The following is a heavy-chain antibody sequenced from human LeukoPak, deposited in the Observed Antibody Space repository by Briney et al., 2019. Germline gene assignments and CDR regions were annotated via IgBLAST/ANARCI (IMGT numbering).Heavy chain of an antibody. CDR2: IYYSGST. CDR3: ASNSGSYYPYYYYYYMDV. Sequence: SETLSLTCTVSGGSISSYYWSWIRQPPGKGLEWIGYIYYSGSTNCNPSLKSRVTISVDTSKNQFSLKLSSVAAADTAVYYCASNSGSYYPYYYYYYMDVWGKGTTVTVSS. J-gene: IGHJ6*03. V-gene: IGHV4-59*08. CDR1: GGSISSYY. D-gene: IGHD1-26*01.